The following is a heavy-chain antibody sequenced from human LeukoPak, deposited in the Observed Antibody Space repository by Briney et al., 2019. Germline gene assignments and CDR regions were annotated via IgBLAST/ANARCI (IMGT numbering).Heavy chain of an antibody. D-gene: IGHD6-13*01. J-gene: IGHJ6*02. Sequence: PSETLSLTCAVYGGSFSGYYWSWIRQPPGKGLEWIGEINHSGSTNYNPSLKSRVTISVDTSKNQFSLKLSSVTAADTAVYYCANPIGQQEGYGMDVWGQGTTVTVSS. CDR2: INHSGST. CDR3: ANPIGQQEGYGMDV. CDR1: GGSFSGYY. V-gene: IGHV4-34*01.